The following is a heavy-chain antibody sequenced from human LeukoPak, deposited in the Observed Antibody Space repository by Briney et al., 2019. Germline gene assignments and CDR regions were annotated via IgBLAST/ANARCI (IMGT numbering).Heavy chain of an antibody. CDR1: GFTFSSYW. CDR2: IKQDGSEK. D-gene: IGHD6-13*01. J-gene: IGHJ4*02. V-gene: IGHV3-7*01. CDR3: AKDQPGGSWYNYFDY. Sequence: GGSLRLSCAASGFTFSSYWMSWVRQAPGKGLEWVANIKQDGSEKYYVDSVKGRFTISRDNAKNSLYLQMNSLRAEDTAVYYCAKDQPGGSWYNYFDYWGQGTLVTVSS.